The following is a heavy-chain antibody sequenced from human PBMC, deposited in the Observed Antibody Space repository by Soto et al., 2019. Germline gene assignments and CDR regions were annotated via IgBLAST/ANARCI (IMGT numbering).Heavy chain of an antibody. CDR1: GFTFSSYS. Sequence: GGSLRLSCAASGFTFSSYSMNWVRQAPGKGLEWVSYISSSSSTIYYADSVKGRFTISRDNAKNSLYLQMNSLRDEDTAVYYCARDPVRVGYYYDSSGYHGTGDDYWGQGTLVTVSS. CDR2: ISSSSSTI. J-gene: IGHJ4*02. V-gene: IGHV3-48*02. D-gene: IGHD3-22*01. CDR3: ARDPVRVGYYYDSSGYHGTGDDY.